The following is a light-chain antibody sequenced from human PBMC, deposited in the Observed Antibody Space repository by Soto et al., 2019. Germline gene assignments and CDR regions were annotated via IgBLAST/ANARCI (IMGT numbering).Light chain of an antibody. J-gene: IGLJ2*01. V-gene: IGLV2-8*01. Sequence: QSALTQPPSASGSPGQSVTISCTGTKNDIGVYDFVSWYQHHPGKAPRLIIYEVVQRPSGVPDRFSGSKSGNTASLTVSGLQAADEADYYCSSYAGSNSLVFGGGTKVTVL. CDR1: KNDIGVYDF. CDR2: EVV. CDR3: SSYAGSNSLV.